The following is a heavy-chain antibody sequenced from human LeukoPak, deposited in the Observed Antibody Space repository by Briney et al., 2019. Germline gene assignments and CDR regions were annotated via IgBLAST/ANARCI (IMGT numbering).Heavy chain of an antibody. D-gene: IGHD1-7*01. CDR1: GGSFTDYY. CDR2: INHSGST. CDR3: ARDSGGITGTHDAFDI. Sequence: SETLSLTCAVYGGSFTDYYWSWIRQPPGKGLEWIGEINHSGSTNYNPSLKSRVTISVDTSKSQFFLKLSSVTAADTAVYYCARDSGGITGTHDAFDIWGQGTMVTVSS. J-gene: IGHJ3*02. V-gene: IGHV4-34*01.